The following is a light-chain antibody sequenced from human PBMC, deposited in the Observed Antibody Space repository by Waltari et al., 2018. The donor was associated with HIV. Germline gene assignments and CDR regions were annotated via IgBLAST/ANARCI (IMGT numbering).Light chain of an antibody. J-gene: IGLJ1*01. CDR1: RSALGHSHF. CDR2: DVN. CDR3: ASQSTYTLLYV. Sequence: QSALTQPASVSGSLGQSINISCMVLRSALGHSHFVSWYQPHPDTVPSVTLYDVNNRPSGVSSRCSGSKSGATASLTISGLQAEDEAVYYCASQSTYTLLYVFGSGTELTVL. V-gene: IGLV2-14*03.